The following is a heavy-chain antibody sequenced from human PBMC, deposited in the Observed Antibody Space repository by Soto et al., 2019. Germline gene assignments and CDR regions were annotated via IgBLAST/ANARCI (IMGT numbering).Heavy chain of an antibody. CDR1: GFTFSSYW. J-gene: IGHJ6*03. Sequence: GGSLRLSCAASGFTFSSYWMHWVRQAPGKGLVWVSRINSDGSTTNYADSVKGRFTISRDNAKNTLYLQMNSLRAEDTAVYYCARESGGIYFYYMDVWGKGTTVTVSS. CDR3: ARESGGIYFYYMDV. CDR2: INSDGSTT. V-gene: IGHV3-74*01. D-gene: IGHD5-12*01.